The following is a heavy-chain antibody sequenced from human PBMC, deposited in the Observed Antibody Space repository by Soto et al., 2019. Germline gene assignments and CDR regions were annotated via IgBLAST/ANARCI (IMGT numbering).Heavy chain of an antibody. CDR3: AGYSNSWSKYVKH. CDR1: GGSISSYY. Sequence: SETLSLTCTVSGGSISSYYWSWIRQPPGKGLEWIGYIYYSGSTNYNPSLKSRVTISVDTSKNQFSLKLNSVMAADTAVYYCAGYSNSWSKYVKHWGRGSLVTVSS. J-gene: IGHJ1*01. D-gene: IGHD6-13*01. CDR2: IYYSGST. V-gene: IGHV4-59*12.